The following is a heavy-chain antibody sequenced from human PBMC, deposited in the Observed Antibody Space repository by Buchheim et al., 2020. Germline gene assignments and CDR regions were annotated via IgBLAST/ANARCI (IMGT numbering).Heavy chain of an antibody. D-gene: IGHD3-3*01. Sequence: QVQLQESGPGLVKPSQTLSLTCTVSGGSISSGSYYWSWIRQPAGKGLEWIGRIYTSGSTNYNPSLKSRVTISVDTSKNQFSLKLSSVTAADTAVYYCAREEYYDFWSMGNYYGMDVWGQGTT. V-gene: IGHV4-61*02. CDR1: GGSISSGSYY. J-gene: IGHJ6*02. CDR3: AREEYYDFWSMGNYYGMDV. CDR2: IYTSGST.